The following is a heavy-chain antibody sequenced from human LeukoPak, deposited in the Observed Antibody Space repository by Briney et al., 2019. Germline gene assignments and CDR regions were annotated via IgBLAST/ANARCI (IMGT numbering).Heavy chain of an antibody. J-gene: IGHJ4*02. V-gene: IGHV3-48*01. CDR2: ISSVSSTI. D-gene: IGHD2-15*01. CDR3: ARVHGGYPFDQ. CDR1: GFRFSSYS. Sequence: GGSLRLSCAASGFRFSSYSMNWVRQAPGKGLEWISFISSVSSTIFYADSVKGRFNISRDNVKNSLYLQMNGLRAEDTAVYYCARVHGGYPFDQWGQGTLVTVSS.